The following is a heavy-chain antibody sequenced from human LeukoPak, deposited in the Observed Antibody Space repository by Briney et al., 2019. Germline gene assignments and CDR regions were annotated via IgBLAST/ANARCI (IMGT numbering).Heavy chain of an antibody. J-gene: IGHJ6*03. Sequence: GGSLRLPCAASGSTFSSYGMHWVRQAPGKGLEWVAFIRYDGSNKYNADSVKGRFTISRDNSKNTLYLQMNSLRAEDTAVYYCAKGGRDCSSTSCYIDYYYMDVWGKGTTVTVSS. D-gene: IGHD2-2*02. V-gene: IGHV3-30*02. CDR3: AKGGRDCSSTSCYIDYYYMDV. CDR2: IRYDGSNK. CDR1: GSTFSSYG.